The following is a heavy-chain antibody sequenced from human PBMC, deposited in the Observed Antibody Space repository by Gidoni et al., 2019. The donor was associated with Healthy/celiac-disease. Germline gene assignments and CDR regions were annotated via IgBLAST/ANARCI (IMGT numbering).Heavy chain of an antibody. Sequence: QVQLVASGGGVVQPGRSLRLSCAASGFTFSSYGMHWFRQAPGKGLEWVAVISYDGSNNYYADPAKGRFTISRDNSKNTLYLQMNSLRADDTAVYYCAKVVGAIDYYGMDVWGQGTTVTVSS. V-gene: IGHV3-30*18. CDR1: GFTFSSYG. CDR2: ISYDGSNN. J-gene: IGHJ6*02. D-gene: IGHD2-15*01. CDR3: AKVVGAIDYYGMDV.